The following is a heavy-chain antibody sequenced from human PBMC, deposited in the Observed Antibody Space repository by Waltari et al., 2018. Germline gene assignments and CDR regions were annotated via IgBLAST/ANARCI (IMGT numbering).Heavy chain of an antibody. CDR2: IYYTGST. V-gene: IGHV4-59*01. D-gene: IGHD3-10*01. CDR3: ARGRIHYTSNWFDP. J-gene: IGHJ5*02. CDR1: NGSITGFF. Sequence: QVQLQESGPGQVKPSETLSLTCSVSNGSITGFFWNWIRQSPGKGLEWIGYIYYTGSTDYNPSLKSRVTISVDTAKNQFSLSLNSVTAADTGVYYCARGRIHYTSNWFDPWGQGTLVTVSS.